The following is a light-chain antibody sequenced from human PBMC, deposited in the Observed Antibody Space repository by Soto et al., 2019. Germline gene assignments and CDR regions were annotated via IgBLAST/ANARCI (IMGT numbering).Light chain of an antibody. CDR1: QSVSNN. CDR2: GAS. CDR3: QQYNNWPPKFT. J-gene: IGKJ2*01. Sequence: EIVMTQSPATLSVSPGERATLSCRASQSVSNNLAWYQQKPGQAPRLLIYGASTRATGIPARFSGSGSGTECTLTISSLQSEDFAVYYCQQYNNWPPKFTFGQGTKLDIK. V-gene: IGKV3-15*01.